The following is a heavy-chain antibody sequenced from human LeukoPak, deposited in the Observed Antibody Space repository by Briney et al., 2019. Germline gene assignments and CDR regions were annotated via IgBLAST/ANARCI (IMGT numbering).Heavy chain of an antibody. CDR2: ISAYNGNT. CDR3: ARKSSSWYSPYYYYMDV. J-gene: IGHJ6*03. D-gene: IGHD6-13*01. V-gene: IGHV1-18*01. CDR1: GYTFTSYG. Sequence: ASVKVSCKASGYTFTSYGISWVRQAPGQGLEWMGWISAYNGNTNYAQKLQGRVTMTTDTSTSTAYMELRSLRSDDTAVYYCARKSSSWYSPYYYYMDVWGKGTTVTVSS.